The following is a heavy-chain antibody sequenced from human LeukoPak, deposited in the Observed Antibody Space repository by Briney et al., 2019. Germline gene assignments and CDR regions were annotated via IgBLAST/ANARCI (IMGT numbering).Heavy chain of an antibody. CDR1: GFTFSSYS. CDR2: ISSSSSYI. J-gene: IGHJ5*02. CDR3: ARDQTTVTTGWFDP. Sequence: GGSLRLSCAASGFTFSSYSMNWVRQAPGKGLEWVSSISSSSSYIYYADSVKGRFTISRDNAKNSLYLQMNSLRAEDTAVYYCARDQTTVTTGWFDPWGQGTLVTVSS. V-gene: IGHV3-21*01. D-gene: IGHD4-17*01.